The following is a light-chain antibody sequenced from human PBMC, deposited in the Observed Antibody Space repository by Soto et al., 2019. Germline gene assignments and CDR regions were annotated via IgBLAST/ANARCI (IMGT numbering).Light chain of an antibody. CDR1: SSDVGNYNY. V-gene: IGLV2-14*01. Sequence: QCALTQPASVSGSPGQAITISCTGTSSDVGNYNYVSWYQQHPGKAPKLMIFEVDDRPSGVSNRFSGSKSGNTASLTISGLQADDEADYYCSSYISSFSHVFGTGTKLTVL. CDR2: EVD. CDR3: SSYISSFSHV. J-gene: IGLJ1*01.